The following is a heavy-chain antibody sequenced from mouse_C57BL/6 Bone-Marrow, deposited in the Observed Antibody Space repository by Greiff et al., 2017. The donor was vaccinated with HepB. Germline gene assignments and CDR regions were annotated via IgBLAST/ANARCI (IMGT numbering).Heavy chain of an antibody. CDR3: AREEKFAPDYYGSSYDWYFDV. CDR2: INPYNGDT. D-gene: IGHD1-1*01. V-gene: IGHV1-37*01. J-gene: IGHJ1*03. CDR1: GYSFTGYF. Sequence: EVQLQQSGPELVKPGASVKISCKASGYSFTGYFMNWVKQSHGKSLEWIGRINPYNGDTFYNQKFKGKATLTVDKSSSTAHMELLSLTSEDFAVYYCAREEKFAPDYYGSSYDWYFDVWGTGTTVTVSS.